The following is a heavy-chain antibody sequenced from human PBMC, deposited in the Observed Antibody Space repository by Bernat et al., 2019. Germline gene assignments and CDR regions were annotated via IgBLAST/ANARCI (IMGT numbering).Heavy chain of an antibody. CDR3: ARDDSSSMWAY. V-gene: IGHV3-48*03. CDR2: ISSSGSTI. Sequence: EVQLVESGGGLFQPGGSLRLSCAASGFPVSSNYMSWAGQAQGRGLRGVSYISSSGSTIYYADSVKGRFTISRDNAKNSLYLQMNSLRAEDTAVYYCARDDSSSMWAYWGQGTLVTVSS. D-gene: IGHD6-13*01. J-gene: IGHJ4*02. CDR1: GFPVSSNY.